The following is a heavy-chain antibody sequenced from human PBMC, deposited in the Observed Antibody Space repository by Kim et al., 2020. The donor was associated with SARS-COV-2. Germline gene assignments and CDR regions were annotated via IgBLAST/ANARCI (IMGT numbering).Heavy chain of an antibody. CDR3: ARHYPGVARYIAV. D-gene: IGHD2-15*01. J-gene: IGHJ6*03. CDR1: GRSLSSSGYY. CDR2: IYYSGSP. Sequence: SETLSLTCTVSGRSLSSSGYYWGWLRQPPDMGLEWIVSIYYSGSPFSKWSLQSRIAIPLDTSKSQFSLTLSSVTAADTAVYYWARHYPGVARYIAVWGKGTTVTVSS. V-gene: IGHV4-39*01.